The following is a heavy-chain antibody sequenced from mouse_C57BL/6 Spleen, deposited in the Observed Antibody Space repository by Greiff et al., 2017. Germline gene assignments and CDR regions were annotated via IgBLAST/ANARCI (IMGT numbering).Heavy chain of an antibody. CDR3: TRRIYYGNSYYAMDD. CDR2: IDPETGGT. D-gene: IGHD2-1*01. J-gene: IGHJ4*01. CDR1: GYTFTDYE. V-gene: IGHV1-15*01. Sequence: QVQLQQSGAELVRPGASVTLSCKASGYTFTDYEMHWVKQTPVHGLEWIGAIDPETGGTAYNQKFKGKAILTADKSSSTAYMELRSLTSEDSAVYYCTRRIYYGNSYYAMDDWGQGTSVTVSS.